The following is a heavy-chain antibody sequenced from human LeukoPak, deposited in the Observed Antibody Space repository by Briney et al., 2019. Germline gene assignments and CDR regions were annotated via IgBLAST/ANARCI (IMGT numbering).Heavy chain of an antibody. D-gene: IGHD4-11*01. J-gene: IGHJ6*04. Sequence: ASVKVSCKASGGTFSSYAISWVRQAPGQGLEWMGGIIPIFGTANYTQKFQGRVTITADESTSTAYMELSSLRSEDTAVYYCATSNPFPEANHTGDVWGKGTTVTVSS. CDR3: ATSNPFPEANHTGDV. V-gene: IGHV1-69*13. CDR2: IIPIFGTA. CDR1: GGTFSSYA.